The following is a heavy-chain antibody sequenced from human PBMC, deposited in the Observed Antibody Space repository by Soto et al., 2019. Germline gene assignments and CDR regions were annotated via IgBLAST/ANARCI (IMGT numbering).Heavy chain of an antibody. V-gene: IGHV4-39*07. J-gene: IGHJ5*02. CDR1: GGSISISSFY. D-gene: IGHD3-10*01. CDR2: IHYSGST. CDR3: ARGRFGRVRYNWFDP. Sequence: PSETLSLTCTVSGGSISISSFYWGWVRQPPGKGLEWIGSIHYSGSTYYNPSFGSRVTISVDTSKNQFSLKLSSVTAADTAVYYCARGRFGRVRYNWFDPWGQGTLVTVSS.